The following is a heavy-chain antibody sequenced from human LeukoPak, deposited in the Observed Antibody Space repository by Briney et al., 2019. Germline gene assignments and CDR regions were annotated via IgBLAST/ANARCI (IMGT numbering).Heavy chain of an antibody. CDR1: GFTFSGSI. CDR3: TSVEMTTTSGFDY. CDR2: IRSKGNNYAT. Sequence: LPGGSLRLSCAASGFTFSGSIIHWVRQASGEGLEWVGHIRSKGNNYATAYAASVKGRFTVSRDDSKNTAYLQMNSLETEDTALYYCTSVEMTTTSGFDYWGRGTLVAVSS. D-gene: IGHD5-24*01. V-gene: IGHV3-73*01. J-gene: IGHJ4*02.